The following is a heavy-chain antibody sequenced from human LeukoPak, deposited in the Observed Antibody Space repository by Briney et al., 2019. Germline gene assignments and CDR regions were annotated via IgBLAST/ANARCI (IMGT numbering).Heavy chain of an antibody. D-gene: IGHD3-22*01. CDR3: ARGLVHDTSGYYSDY. J-gene: IGHJ4*02. CDR1: GFTFSAFW. Sequence: GGSLRLSCTASGFTFSAFWMHWVRQAPGQGLVWVSRINSDGSSTTYADSVKGRFTVSRDNAKNTLYLQMDSLRAEDSAVYYCARGLVHDTSGYYSDYWGQGILVTVSS. CDR2: INSDGSST. V-gene: IGHV3-74*01.